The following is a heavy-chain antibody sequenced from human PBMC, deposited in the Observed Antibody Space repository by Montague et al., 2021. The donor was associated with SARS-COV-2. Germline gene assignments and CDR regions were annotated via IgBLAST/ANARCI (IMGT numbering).Heavy chain of an antibody. D-gene: IGHD3-10*01. Sequence: SETLSLTCTVSGGSISSYYWSWIRQPPGKGLEWIGYIYYSGSTDYNPSXXSRVTISVDTSKNQFSLKLSSVTAADTAVYYCARRGRGTMVRGVIISAFDIWGQGTMVTVSS. CDR1: GGSISSYY. CDR3: ARRGRGTMVRGVIISAFDI. J-gene: IGHJ3*02. V-gene: IGHV4-59*08. CDR2: IYYSGST.